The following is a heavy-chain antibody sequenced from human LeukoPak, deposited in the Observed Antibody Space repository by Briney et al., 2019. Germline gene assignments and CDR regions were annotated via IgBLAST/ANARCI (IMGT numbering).Heavy chain of an antibody. CDR3: ARVYYDSSGLLDAFDI. CDR1: GYTFTSYG. D-gene: IGHD3-22*01. V-gene: IGHV1-18*01. J-gene: IGHJ3*02. Sequence: ASVKVSCKASGYTFTSYGISWVRQAPGQGLEWMGWISAYNGNTNYAQKLQGRVTMTTDTSTSTAYMELSRLRSDDTAVYYCARVYYDSSGLLDAFDIWGQGTMVTVSS. CDR2: ISAYNGNT.